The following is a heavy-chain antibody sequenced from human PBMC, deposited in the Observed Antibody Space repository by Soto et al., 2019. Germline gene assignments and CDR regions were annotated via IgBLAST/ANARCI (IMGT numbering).Heavy chain of an antibody. J-gene: IGHJ4*02. CDR1: GFTFSTYP. CDR3: AKSPISPDVYPYYFDY. CDR2: ISSSGDST. Sequence: EVQLLESGGGLVQPGGSLRLSCAASGFTFSTYPMNWVRQAPGKGLEWVSAISSSGDSTYYADSVRGRFTISRDNSKNKLYLQMNTLRPEVTAVYYCAKSPISPDVYPYYFDYWGQGTLVTVSS. V-gene: IGHV3-23*01. D-gene: IGHD2-21*01.